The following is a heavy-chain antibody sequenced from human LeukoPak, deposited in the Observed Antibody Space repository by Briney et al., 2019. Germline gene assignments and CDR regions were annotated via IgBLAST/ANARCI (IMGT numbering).Heavy chain of an antibody. D-gene: IGHD4-17*01. J-gene: IGHJ4*02. V-gene: IGHV1-8*01. CDR3: ARGGRNWWYYGDYEVVDY. CDR1: GYTFTSYD. CDR2: VNPNSGNT. Sequence: ASVKVSCKASGYTFTSYDINWVRQATGQGLEWMGWVNPNSGNTGYAQKFQGRVTMTRNTSISTAYMELSSLRSEDTAVYYCARGGRNWWYYGDYEVVDYWGQGTLVTVSS.